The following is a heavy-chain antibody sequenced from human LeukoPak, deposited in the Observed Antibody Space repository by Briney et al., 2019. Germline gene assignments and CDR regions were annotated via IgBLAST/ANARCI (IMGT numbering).Heavy chain of an antibody. V-gene: IGHV4-30-4*01. CDR2: FYYSGST. D-gene: IGHD5-24*01. CDR1: GGSISSGDYY. J-gene: IGHJ4*02. Sequence: PSETLSLTCTVSGGSISSGDYYWSWIRQPPGKGLEWIGYFYYSGSTYYNPSLKSRVTISVDTSKNQFSLKLSSVTAADTAVYYCARVGDGYIYFDYWGQGTLVTVSS. CDR3: ARVGDGYIYFDY.